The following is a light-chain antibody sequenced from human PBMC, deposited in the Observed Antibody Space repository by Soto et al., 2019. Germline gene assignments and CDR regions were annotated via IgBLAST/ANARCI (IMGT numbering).Light chain of an antibody. J-gene: IGKJ2*01. CDR2: AAP. Sequence: DIQITQSPSAMSASVGDRVTITCRARQGISNYLAWFQHIPGKVPKRLIYAAPSLQSGVPSRCSGSVSGTEVTLTSSSLQPEDFATDYCLQHNSYPETFGEGTKVEIK. CDR3: LQHNSYPET. CDR1: QGISNY. V-gene: IGKV1-17*03.